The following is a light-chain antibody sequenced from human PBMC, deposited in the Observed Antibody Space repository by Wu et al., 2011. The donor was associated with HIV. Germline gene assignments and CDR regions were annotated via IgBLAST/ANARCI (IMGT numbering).Light chain of an antibody. V-gene: IGKV3-20*01. CDR3: QQYGSSFT. CDR2: VAS. J-gene: IGKJ3*01. Sequence: EIVLTQSPGTLSLSPGERATLSCRASQSVSSSYLAWYQQKPGQAPRLLIYVASSRATGTPDRFSGSGSGTDFTLTISRLEPEDFAVYYCQQYGSSFTFGPGTKVDIK. CDR1: QSVSSSY.